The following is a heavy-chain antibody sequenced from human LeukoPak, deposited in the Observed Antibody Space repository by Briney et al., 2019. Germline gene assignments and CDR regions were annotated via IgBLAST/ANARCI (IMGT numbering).Heavy chain of an antibody. J-gene: IGHJ3*02. CDR2: INPSGGST. CDR3: ARDSHPLYCSGGSCYLSVGAFDI. D-gene: IGHD2-15*01. V-gene: IGHV1-46*01. Sequence: GASVKVSCKASGHTFTSYYMHWVRQAPGQGLEWMGIINPSGGSTSYAQKFQGRVTMTRDMSTSTVYMELSSLRSEDTAVYYCARDSHPLYCSGGSCYLSVGAFDIWGQGTMVTVSS. CDR1: GHTFTSYY.